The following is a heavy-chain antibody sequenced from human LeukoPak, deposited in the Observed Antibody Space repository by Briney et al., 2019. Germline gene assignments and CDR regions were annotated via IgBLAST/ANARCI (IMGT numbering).Heavy chain of an antibody. CDR1: GFTFSSYA. Sequence: GGSLRLSCAASGFTFSSYAMHWVRQAPGKGLEWVAHISYDGSNKHYADSVKGRFTISRDNSKNTLYLQMNSLRAEDTALYYCARDFSGWFPGSIYDYWGQGTLVTVSS. CDR2: ISYDGSNK. V-gene: IGHV3-30*04. J-gene: IGHJ4*02. CDR3: ARDFSGWFPGSIYDY. D-gene: IGHD1-26*01.